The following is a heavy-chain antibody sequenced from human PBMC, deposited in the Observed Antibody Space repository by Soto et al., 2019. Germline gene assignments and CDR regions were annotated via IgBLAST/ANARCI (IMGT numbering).Heavy chain of an antibody. CDR3: SRGGHITVVTASFDF. Sequence: QAQLVQSGAEVKKPGASVKVSCKASENTFSSYYLHWVRQAPGQGLEWMGMIHPSGGGATYAQKFLGRVTMTRDTSTSPVFMELSSLRSEDTAISYCSRGGHITVVTASFDFWGQGTLVTVSS. CDR2: IHPSGGGA. D-gene: IGHD2-21*02. V-gene: IGHV1-46*03. J-gene: IGHJ4*02. CDR1: ENTFSSYY.